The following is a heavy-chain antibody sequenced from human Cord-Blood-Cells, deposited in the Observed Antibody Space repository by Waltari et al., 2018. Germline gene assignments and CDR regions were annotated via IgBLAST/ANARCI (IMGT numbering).Heavy chain of an antibody. CDR2: IYYSGST. J-gene: IGHJ3*02. V-gene: IGHV4-30-4*01. D-gene: IGHD7-27*01. Sequence: QVQLQESGPGLVKPSQTLSLTCTVSGGSISSGDYYWRWIPQPPGKGLEWIGYIYYSGSTYYNPSLKSRVTISVDTSKNQFSLKLSSVTAADTAVYYCARDGWLTGDAFDIWGQGTMVTVSS. CDR3: ARDGWLTGDAFDI. CDR1: GGSISSGDYY.